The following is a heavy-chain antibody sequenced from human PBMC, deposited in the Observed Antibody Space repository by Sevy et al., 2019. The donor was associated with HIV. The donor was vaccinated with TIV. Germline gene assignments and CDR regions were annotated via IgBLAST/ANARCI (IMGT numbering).Heavy chain of an antibody. V-gene: IGHV3-7*01. CDR3: AKGNSGSFDY. CDR1: GFSFSTYW. CDR2: IKEDESEK. D-gene: IGHD3-22*01. Sequence: GGSLRLSCAASGFSFSTYWMHWDRQAPGKGLEWVANIKEDESEKDYVPSVKGRFTISRDNAKNSVYLEMNSLRPEDTAIYYCAKGNSGSFDYWGQGTLVTVSS. J-gene: IGHJ4*02.